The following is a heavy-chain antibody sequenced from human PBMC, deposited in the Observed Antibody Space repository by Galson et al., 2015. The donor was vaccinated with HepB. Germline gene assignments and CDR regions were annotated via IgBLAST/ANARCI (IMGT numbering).Heavy chain of an antibody. CDR1: GGSFSGYY. Sequence: LSLTCAVYGGSFSGYYWSWIRQPPGKGLEWIGEINHSGSTNYNPSLKSRVTISVDTSKNQFSLKLSSVTAADTAVYYCARGTGYCSSTSCARYFDLWGRGTLVTVSS. CDR3: ARGTGYCSSTSCARYFDL. J-gene: IGHJ2*01. D-gene: IGHD2-2*01. CDR2: INHSGST. V-gene: IGHV4-34*01.